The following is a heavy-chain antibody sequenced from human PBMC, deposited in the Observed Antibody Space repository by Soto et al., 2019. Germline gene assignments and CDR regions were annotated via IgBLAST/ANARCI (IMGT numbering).Heavy chain of an antibody. Sequence: ETLSLTCTVSGGSISSYYWTWVRQPPGKGLEWIGYVESSGSTSYNPSLMSRVTISVDTSKNQFSLKLTSVTAADTAVYYCARGGVTTVVIPKYYYFGLDVWGQGTTVTVSS. CDR3: ARGGVTTVVIPKYYYFGLDV. D-gene: IGHD4-17*01. V-gene: IGHV4-59*01. J-gene: IGHJ6*02. CDR2: VESSGST. CDR1: GGSISSYY.